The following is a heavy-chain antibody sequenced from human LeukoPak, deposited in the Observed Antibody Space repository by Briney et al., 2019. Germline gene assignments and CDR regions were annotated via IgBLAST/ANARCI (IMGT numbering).Heavy chain of an antibody. D-gene: IGHD6-13*01. Sequence: PGGSLRLSCAASGFTFSSYAMSWVRQAPGKGLEWVSGISGSGGSTYYADSVKGRFTISRDNSKNTLYLQMNSLRAGDTAVYYCARGRIVSDSWDIKYYYGLDVWGQGTTVTVS. CDR1: GFTFSSYA. V-gene: IGHV3-23*01. CDR3: ARGRIVSDSWDIKYYYGLDV. J-gene: IGHJ6*02. CDR2: ISGSGGST.